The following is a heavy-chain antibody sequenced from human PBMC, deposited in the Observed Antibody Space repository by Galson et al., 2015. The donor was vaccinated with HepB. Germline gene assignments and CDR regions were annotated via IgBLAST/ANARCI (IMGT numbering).Heavy chain of an antibody. CDR2: INPSGGST. Sequence: SVKVSCKASGYTFTSYYMHWVRQAPGQGLEWMGIINPSGGSTSYAQKFQGRVTMTRDTSTSTVYMELSSLRSEDTAVYYCARQGFVVVPAAKAYYYYMDVWGKGTTVTVSS. D-gene: IGHD2-2*01. V-gene: IGHV1-46*03. CDR3: ARQGFVVVPAAKAYYYYMDV. CDR1: GYTFTSYY. J-gene: IGHJ6*03.